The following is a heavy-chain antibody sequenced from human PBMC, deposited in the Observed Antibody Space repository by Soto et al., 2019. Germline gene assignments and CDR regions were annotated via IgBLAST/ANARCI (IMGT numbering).Heavy chain of an antibody. CDR3: ARDITHVLRSFDSNYGMDV. CDR1: GFTFSSYA. J-gene: IGHJ6*02. CDR2: ISYDGSNK. D-gene: IGHD3-9*01. V-gene: IGHV3-30-3*01. Sequence: QVQLVESGGGVVQPGRSLRLSCAASGFTFSSYAMHWVRQAPGKGLEWVAVISYDGSNKYYADSVKGRFTISRDNSKNTLYLQMTSLRAEDTAVYYCARDITHVLRSFDSNYGMDVWGQGTPVTVSS.